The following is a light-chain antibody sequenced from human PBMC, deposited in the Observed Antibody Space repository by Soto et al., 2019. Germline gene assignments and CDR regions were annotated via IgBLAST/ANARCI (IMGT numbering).Light chain of an antibody. CDR3: QQFNNYSLT. CDR1: QGISSA. V-gene: IGKV1D-13*01. CDR2: DAS. Sequence: AIQLTQSPSSLSASVGDRVTITCRARQGISSALAWYQQKPGKAPKLLIYDASSLESGVPSRFSGSGSGTYFTLTISSLQPEDFATYYCQQFNNYSLTFGPGTKVDIK. J-gene: IGKJ3*01.